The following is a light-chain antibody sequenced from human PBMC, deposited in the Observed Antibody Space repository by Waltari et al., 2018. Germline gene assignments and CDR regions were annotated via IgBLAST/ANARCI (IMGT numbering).Light chain of an antibody. Sequence: QSALTQPASVSGSPGQSITISCTGTRSDVGGYNYVPWYQQHPGKAPNLMIYDVSNRPSGVSNRFSGSKSGNTASLTISGLQAEDEADYYCSSYTSSSNVVFGGGTKLTVL. CDR2: DVS. J-gene: IGLJ2*01. CDR3: SSYTSSSNVV. CDR1: RSDVGGYNY. V-gene: IGLV2-14*03.